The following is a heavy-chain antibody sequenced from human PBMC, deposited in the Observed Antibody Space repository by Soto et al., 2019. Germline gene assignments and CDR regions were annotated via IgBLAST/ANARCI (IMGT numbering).Heavy chain of an antibody. CDR1: GFTFITYW. D-gene: IGHD3-16*01. Sequence: GGSLRLSCAASGFTFITYWIHFFRQVPFKGLVWLSRISPDGRGSTYADSVKGRLTISRDNAKSTLYLQINSLRAEDSAMYYCTRDYMIRGRDSNWFDPWGQGTLVTVSS. J-gene: IGHJ5*02. CDR3: TRDYMIRGRDSNWFDP. CDR2: ISPDGRGS. V-gene: IGHV3-74*01.